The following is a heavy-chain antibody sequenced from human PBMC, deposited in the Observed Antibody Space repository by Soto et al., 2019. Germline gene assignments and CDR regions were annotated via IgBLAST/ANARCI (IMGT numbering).Heavy chain of an antibody. CDR2: IYSSGGP. D-gene: IGHD5-12*01. CDR3: TRDGDGYDH. J-gene: IGHJ1*01. V-gene: IGHV4-61*01. CDR1: GGSISSGSYY. Sequence: QVQLQESGPGLVKPSETLSLTCSVSGGSISSGSYYWTWIRHPPGTGLELIGYIYSSGGPSYNHSLKGRATISVTTSKNKFSLELSSVTAADTAVYYCTRDGDGYDHWGQGTLVTVSS.